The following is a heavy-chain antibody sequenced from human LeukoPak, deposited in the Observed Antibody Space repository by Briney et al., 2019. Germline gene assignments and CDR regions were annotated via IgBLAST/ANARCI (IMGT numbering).Heavy chain of an antibody. Sequence: PSETLSLTCAVYGGSFSGYYWSWIRQPPGKGLEWIGEINHSGSTNYNPSLKSRVTISVDTSKNQFSLKLSSVTAADTAVYYCAGHGVGSTDFDYWGQGTLVTVSS. V-gene: IGHV4-34*01. J-gene: IGHJ4*02. CDR2: INHSGST. CDR1: GGSFSGYY. CDR3: AGHGVGSTDFDY. D-gene: IGHD1-26*01.